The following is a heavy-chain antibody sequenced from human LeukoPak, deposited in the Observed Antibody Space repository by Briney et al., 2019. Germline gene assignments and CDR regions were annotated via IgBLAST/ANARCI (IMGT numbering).Heavy chain of an antibody. CDR1: GITFSSYW. V-gene: IGHV3-7*01. J-gene: IGHJ4*02. CDR3: ARTRITMIVGLASRFDY. Sequence: GGSLRLSCVGSGITFSSYWMSWVRQAPGKGLEWVANIKQDGSEKYYVDSVKGRFTIPRDNAKNSLYLQMNSLRAEDTAVYYCARTRITMIVGLASRFDYWGQGTLVTVSS. D-gene: IGHD3-22*01. CDR2: IKQDGSEK.